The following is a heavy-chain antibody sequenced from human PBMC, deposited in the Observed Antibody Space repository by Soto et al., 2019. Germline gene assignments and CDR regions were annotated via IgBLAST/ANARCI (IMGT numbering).Heavy chain of an antibody. J-gene: IGHJ3*02. CDR2: IYYSGST. D-gene: IGHD3-10*01. CDR3: ARVGSWFGYASDI. V-gene: IGHV4-30-4*01. CDR1: GGSISSGAYY. Sequence: QVQLQESGPGLVKPSQTLSLTCTVSGGSISSGAYYWSWIRQPPGKGLEWIGYIYYSGSTYYNPSLKSRVTLSVDTSKNQFSLKLSSVTGADTAVYYCARVGSWFGYASDIWGQGTMVTVSS.